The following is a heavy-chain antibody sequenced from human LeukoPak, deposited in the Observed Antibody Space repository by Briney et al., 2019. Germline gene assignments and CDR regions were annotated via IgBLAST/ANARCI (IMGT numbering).Heavy chain of an antibody. V-gene: IGHV4-4*02. CDR2: NYHGGST. Sequence: SGTLSLTCAVSGGSINSSNWWSWVRQPPGKGLEWIGENYHGGSTNYNPSLKRRVTISVDKSKNQFSLKLCSVTAADTAVYYCVRGRIAVAGFDYWGQGTLVTVSS. CDR1: GGSINSSNW. CDR3: VRGRIAVAGFDY. J-gene: IGHJ4*02. D-gene: IGHD6-19*01.